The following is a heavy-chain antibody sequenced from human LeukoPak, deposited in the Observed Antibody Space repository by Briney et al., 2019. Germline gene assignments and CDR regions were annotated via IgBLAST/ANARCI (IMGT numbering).Heavy chain of an antibody. CDR3: TGGSPYHYCSSTSCYP. J-gene: IGHJ4*02. D-gene: IGHD2-2*01. Sequence: PGRSLRLSCAASGFTFDDYAMHWVRQAPGKGLEWVSGISWNSGSIGYADSVKGRFTISRDNAKNSLYLQMNSLRAEDTALYYCTGGSPYHYCSSTSCYPWGQGTLVTVSS. CDR1: GFTFDDYA. CDR2: ISWNSGSI. V-gene: IGHV3-9*01.